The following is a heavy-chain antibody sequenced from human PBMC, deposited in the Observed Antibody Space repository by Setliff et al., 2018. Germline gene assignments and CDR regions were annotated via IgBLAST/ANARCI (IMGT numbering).Heavy chain of an antibody. J-gene: IGHJ4*02. CDR3: ATDKKEITMLFGSHFDY. CDR2: FDPEDGET. CDR1: GYTLTELS. D-gene: IGHD3-16*01. V-gene: IGHV1-24*01. Sequence: VASVKVSCKVSGYTLTELSMHWVRQAPGKGLEWMGGFDPEDGETIYAQKFQGRVTMTEDTSTDTAYMELSSLGSEDTAVYYCATDKKEITMLFGSHFDYWGQGTLVTVSS.